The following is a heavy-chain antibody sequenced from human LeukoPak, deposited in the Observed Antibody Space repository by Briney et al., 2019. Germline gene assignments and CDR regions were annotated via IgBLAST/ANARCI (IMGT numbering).Heavy chain of an antibody. CDR3: ARVSRDGYNRYLDY. Sequence: SETLSLTCAVSGGSISSSNWWSWVRQPPGKGLEWIGYIYHSGSTYYNPSLKSRVTISVDTSKNQFSLKLSSVTAADTAVYYCARVSRDGYNRYLDYWGQGTLVTVSS. V-gene: IGHV4-4*02. CDR2: IYHSGST. D-gene: IGHD5-24*01. J-gene: IGHJ4*02. CDR1: GGSISSSNW.